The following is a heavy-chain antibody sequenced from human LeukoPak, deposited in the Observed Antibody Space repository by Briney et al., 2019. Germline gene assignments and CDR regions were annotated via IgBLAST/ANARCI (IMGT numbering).Heavy chain of an antibody. V-gene: IGHV3-21*01. D-gene: IGHD6-13*01. CDR3: ARALVAAADPS. CDR2: ISSSSSYI. J-gene: IGHJ5*02. Sequence: PGGSLRLSCAASGFTFSSYSMNWVRQAPGTGLEWVSSISSSSSYIYYADSVKGRFTTSRDNAKNSLYLQMNSLRAEDTAVYYCARALVAAADPSWGQGTLVTVSS. CDR1: GFTFSSYS.